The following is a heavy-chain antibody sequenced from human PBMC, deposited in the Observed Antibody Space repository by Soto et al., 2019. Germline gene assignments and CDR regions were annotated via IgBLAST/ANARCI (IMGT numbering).Heavy chain of an antibody. V-gene: IGHV5-51*01. J-gene: IGHJ6*02. CDR2: IFPGDSDT. CDR1: GFSLNTYW. D-gene: IGHD5-18*01. Sequence: GESLKISFKASGFSLNTYWIAWVRQMPGKGLEWMGAIFPGDSDTRYSPSIQGQVTISADRSLSIAYIQWGSLMASDSATYYCARQRPPYSGSGYYYAMDVWGPGTTVTVSS. CDR3: ARQRPPYSGSGYYYAMDV.